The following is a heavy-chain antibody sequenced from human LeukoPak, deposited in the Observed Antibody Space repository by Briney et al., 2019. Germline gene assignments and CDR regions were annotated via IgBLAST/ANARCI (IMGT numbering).Heavy chain of an antibody. CDR3: ARDRTHYYESVGYYSRWEY. CDR1: GYTFTSYF. Sequence: ASVKVSCKASGYTFTSYFMYWVRQAPGQGLEWMGLINPSGGNTRYAQKFQDRVTMTRDTSTSTVYMELSSLRSEDTAMYHCARDRTHYYESVGYYSRWEYWGQGTLVTVSS. J-gene: IGHJ4*02. V-gene: IGHV1-46*01. D-gene: IGHD3-22*01. CDR2: INPSGGNT.